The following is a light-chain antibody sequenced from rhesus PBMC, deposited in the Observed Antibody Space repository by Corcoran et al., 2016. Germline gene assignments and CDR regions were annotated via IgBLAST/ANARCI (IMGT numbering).Light chain of an antibody. CDR1: QAITND. J-gene: IGKJ4*01. CDR2: EAT. CDR3: QHYYSTPLT. V-gene: IGKV1-25*01. Sequence: DIQMTQSPSSLSASVGDRVTITCRASQAITNDLAWYQQKPGQTPKLLIYEATSLQSGITSRLSGSGSGTDFTLTISHLQSEDFATYYCQHYYSTPLTFGGGTKVDIK.